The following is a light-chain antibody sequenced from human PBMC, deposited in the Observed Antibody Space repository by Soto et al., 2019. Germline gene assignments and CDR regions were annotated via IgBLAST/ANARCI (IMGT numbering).Light chain of an antibody. V-gene: IGKV3-11*01. Sequence: ELVLTQSPATLSLSPGERATLSCRASQSVSSYLAWYQQKPGQPPRLLIYDASNRATGIPARFSGSGSGTDFTLSISSLEPEDFAIYYCQQRSNRPPIIPFGQGTRLEIK. CDR2: DAS. CDR1: QSVSSY. J-gene: IGKJ5*01. CDR3: QQRSNRPPIIP.